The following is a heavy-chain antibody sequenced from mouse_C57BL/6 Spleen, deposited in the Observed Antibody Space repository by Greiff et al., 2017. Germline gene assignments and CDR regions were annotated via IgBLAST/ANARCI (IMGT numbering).Heavy chain of an antibody. CDR2: INPNHGGT. D-gene: IGHD2-1*01. Sequence: VQLQQSGPELVKPGASVKIPCKASGYTFTDYNMDWVKQSHGKSLEWIGDINPNHGGTIYNQKFKGKATLTVNKSSSTAYMELRILTSEDTAVYYCARYGNWFAYWGQGTMVTVSA. V-gene: IGHV1-18*01. CDR3: ARYGNWFAY. J-gene: IGHJ3*01. CDR1: GYTFTDYN.